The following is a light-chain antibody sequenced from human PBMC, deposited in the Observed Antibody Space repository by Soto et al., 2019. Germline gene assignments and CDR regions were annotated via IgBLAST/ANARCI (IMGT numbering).Light chain of an antibody. J-gene: IGLJ1*01. CDR3: CSFTGSENSYV. V-gene: IGLV2-8*01. Sequence: QSALTQPPSASGSPGQSVTISCTGTSSDVGAYNYVSWYQQHPGRAPKLMIYEVIKRPSGVPDRFSGSKSGNTASLTVSGLQAEDEGDYYCCSFTGSENSYVFGSGTKLTVL. CDR1: SSDVGAYNY. CDR2: EVI.